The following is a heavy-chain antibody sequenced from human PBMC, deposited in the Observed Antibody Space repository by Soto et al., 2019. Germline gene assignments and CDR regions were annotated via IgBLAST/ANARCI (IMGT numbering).Heavy chain of an antibody. Sequence: QVQLVQSGAEVKKPGASVKVSCKASGYTFTGYYMHWVRQAPGQGLEWMGWINPNSGGTNYAQKFQVRVTMTRDTSIRTEYMELSRLRSDDTAVYYNAREGGDRVATETPYYYYYGMDVWGQGTTLTASS. V-gene: IGHV1-2*02. CDR1: GYTFTGYY. D-gene: IGHD3-16*01. CDR2: INPNSGGT. J-gene: IGHJ6*02. CDR3: AREGGDRVATETPYYYYYGMDV.